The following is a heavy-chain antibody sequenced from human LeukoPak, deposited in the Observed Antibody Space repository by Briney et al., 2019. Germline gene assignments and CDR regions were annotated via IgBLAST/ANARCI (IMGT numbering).Heavy chain of an antibody. Sequence: GGSLRLSCAASGFTFSYFYMSWIRQAPGKGLEWVSYISSSGSTIFYADSVKGRFTISRDNAKNSLYLQMNSLRAEDTAVYYCARSVVAATETFDYWGQGTLVTVSS. V-gene: IGHV3-11*04. CDR1: GFTFSYFY. D-gene: IGHD2-15*01. J-gene: IGHJ4*02. CDR2: ISSSGSTI. CDR3: ARSVVAATETFDY.